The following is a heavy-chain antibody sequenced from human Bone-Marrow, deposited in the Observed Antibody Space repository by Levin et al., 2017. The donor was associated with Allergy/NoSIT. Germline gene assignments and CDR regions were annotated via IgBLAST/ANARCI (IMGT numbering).Heavy chain of an antibody. CDR2: TYSDGAT. J-gene: IGHJ4*02. CDR1: AFSINSYS. V-gene: IGHV3-53*01. CDR3: ARDNYDTPGELDF. Sequence: GGSLRLSCSTSAFSINSYSMNWVRQAPGKGLEWVSVTYSDGATYYRDSVKGRFTISRDNFKNTLYLQMNSLRAEDTAIYYCARDNYDTPGELDFWGQGTLVTVS. D-gene: IGHD3-9*01.